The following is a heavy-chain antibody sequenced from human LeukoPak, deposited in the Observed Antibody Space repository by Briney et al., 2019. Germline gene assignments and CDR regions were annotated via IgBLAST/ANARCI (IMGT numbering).Heavy chain of an antibody. V-gene: IGHV1-18*01. J-gene: IGHJ3*02. CDR2: ISNYNDNT. CDR1: GYTFTSYD. D-gene: IGHD6-19*01. Sequence: ASVKPSCKASGYTFTSYDISWVRLAAGQRLEWMGWISNYNDNTHYAQKLQGRVTMTRDASTSTVYMELTSLRSEDTAVYSCARVQVAGTRDAFDIWGQGTMVTVSS. CDR3: ARVQVAGTRDAFDI.